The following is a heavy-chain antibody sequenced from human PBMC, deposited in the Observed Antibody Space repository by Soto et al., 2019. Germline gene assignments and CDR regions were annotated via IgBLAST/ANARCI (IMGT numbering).Heavy chain of an antibody. D-gene: IGHD2-2*01. Sequence: QVQLQQWGAGLLKPSETLSLTCAVYGGSFSGYYWSWIRQPPGKGLEWIGEINHSGSTNYNPSLKSRVTISVDTSKNQFSLKLSSVTAADTAVYYCARRWGVTDEGYCSSTSCWYYFDYWGQGTLVTVSS. CDR3: ARRWGVTDEGYCSSTSCWYYFDY. V-gene: IGHV4-34*01. CDR2: INHSGST. CDR1: GGSFSGYY. J-gene: IGHJ4*02.